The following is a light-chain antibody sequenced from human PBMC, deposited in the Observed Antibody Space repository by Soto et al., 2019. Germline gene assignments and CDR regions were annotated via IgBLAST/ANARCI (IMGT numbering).Light chain of an antibody. CDR1: SSDVGGYNY. Sequence: QSVLTQPPSASGSPGQSVAISCTGTSSDVGGYNYVSWYQLHPGKAPKLMIYEVNLRPSGVPDRFSGSKSGNTASLTVSGLQAEDEADYYCSSYEGTNNYVFGTGTKVTV. J-gene: IGLJ1*01. CDR2: EVN. V-gene: IGLV2-8*01. CDR3: SSYEGTNNYV.